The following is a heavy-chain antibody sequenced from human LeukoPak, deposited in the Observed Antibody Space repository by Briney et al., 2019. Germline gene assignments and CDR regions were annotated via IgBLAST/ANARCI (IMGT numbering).Heavy chain of an antibody. CDR3: ARKGAVGATTRPDSDY. D-gene: IGHD1-26*01. CDR1: GYTFTGYY. J-gene: IGHJ4*02. Sequence: GASVKVSCKASGYTFTGYYMHWVRQAPGQGLEWMGWINPNSGGTNYAQKFQGRVTMTRDASISTAYMELSRLRSDDTAVYYCARKGAVGATTRPDSDYWGQGTLVTVSS. V-gene: IGHV1-2*02. CDR2: INPNSGGT.